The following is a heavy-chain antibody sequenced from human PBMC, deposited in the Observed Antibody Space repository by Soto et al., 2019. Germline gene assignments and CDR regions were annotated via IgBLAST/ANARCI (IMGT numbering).Heavy chain of an antibody. V-gene: IGHV3-23*01. CDR3: AKDSPSYTTSPFYFDS. J-gene: IGHJ4*02. CDR1: GFTFASYA. D-gene: IGHD2-2*02. CDR2: IDDGGGRT. Sequence: GGSLRLSCAAFGFTFASYAMAWVRQAPGKGVEWVSSIDDGGGRTYYADSVKDRFTISRENSKNTLYLQMNSLRADDTAVFYCAKDSPSYTTSPFYFDSWGQGTLVTVSS.